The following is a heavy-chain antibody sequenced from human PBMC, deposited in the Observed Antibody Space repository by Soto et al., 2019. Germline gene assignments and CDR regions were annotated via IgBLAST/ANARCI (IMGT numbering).Heavy chain of an antibody. Sequence: SETLSLTCTVSGGSISSYSWTWIRQPPGKGLDWIGYIYYSGNTNYNPSLKSRVTFSVDTSKNHFSLRLSSVTAADTAVYYCARVMSGSGDAFDIWGQGTMVTVSS. D-gene: IGHD3-10*01. J-gene: IGHJ3*02. CDR1: GGSISSYS. CDR2: IYYSGNT. CDR3: ARVMSGSGDAFDI. V-gene: IGHV4-59*01.